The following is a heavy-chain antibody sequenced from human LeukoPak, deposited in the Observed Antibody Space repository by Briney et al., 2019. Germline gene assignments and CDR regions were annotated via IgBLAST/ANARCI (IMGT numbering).Heavy chain of an antibody. CDR1: GFTVSSNY. J-gene: IGHJ4*02. CDR2: IYSGGST. CDR3: ARGISSTSCFD. V-gene: IGHV3-53*01. D-gene: IGHD2-2*01. Sequence: PGGSLRLSCAASGFTVSSNYMSWVRQAPGKGLEWVSVIYSGGSTYYADSVKGRFTISRDNSKNTLYLQMNSLRAKDTAVYYCARGISSTSCFDWGQGTLVTVSS.